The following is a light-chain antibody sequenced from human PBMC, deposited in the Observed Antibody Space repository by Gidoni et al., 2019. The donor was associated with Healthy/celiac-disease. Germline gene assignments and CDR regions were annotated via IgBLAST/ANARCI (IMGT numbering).Light chain of an antibody. V-gene: IGLV2-14*01. CDR3: SSYTSSSAVV. J-gene: IGLJ2*01. CDR1: SSDVGGYNY. Sequence: QSALTQPASVSGSPGQPITISCTGTSSDVGGYNYVSWYQQTPGKAPKLMIYEVSNRPSGVSTRFSGSKSGNTASLTISGLQAEDEADYYCSSYTSSSAVVFGGGTKLTVL. CDR2: EVS.